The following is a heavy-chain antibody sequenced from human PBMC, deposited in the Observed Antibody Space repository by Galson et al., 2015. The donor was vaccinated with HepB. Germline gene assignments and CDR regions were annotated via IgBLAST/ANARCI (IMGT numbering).Heavy chain of an antibody. CDR1: GYSFTTYW. CDR3: ARHRGIGELVWEH. J-gene: IGHJ1*01. CDR2: INPSDSYT. V-gene: IGHV5-10-1*01. Sequence: QSGAEVKKPGESLKISCKGSGYSFTTYWISWVRQMPGKSLEWMGRINPSDSYTYYSPSFQGHVSISVDKAITTVYLQWSSLKASDTAMYYCARHRGIGELVWEHWGQGTLVTVSS. D-gene: IGHD3-10*01.